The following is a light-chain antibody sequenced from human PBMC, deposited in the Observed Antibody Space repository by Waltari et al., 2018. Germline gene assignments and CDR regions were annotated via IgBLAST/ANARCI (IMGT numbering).Light chain of an antibody. CDR3: SSFTGSDTHV. CDR2: EVS. V-gene: IGLV2-14*01. Sequence: QSALTQPASVSGSPGQSITISCTGTSSDVGAYNYVSWYQQYPGKAPKLMIYEVSPRPSGVSNRFSGSRSGNPASLTISGLQAEDEADYYCSSFTGSDTHVFGTGTKVTVL. J-gene: IGLJ1*01. CDR1: SSDVGAYNY.